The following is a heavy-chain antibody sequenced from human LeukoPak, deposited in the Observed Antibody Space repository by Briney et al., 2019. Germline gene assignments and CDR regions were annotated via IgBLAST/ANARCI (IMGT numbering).Heavy chain of an antibody. V-gene: IGHV3-23*01. CDR1: GFTFNSFA. D-gene: IGHD5-18*01. J-gene: IGHJ4*02. Sequence: GGSLRLSCAASGFTFNSFAMNWVRQAPGKGLEWVSSISGSDGTSHYADFVKGRFTISRDNSKNTLYLQMNSLRAEDTAVYYCAKKNGGYGYFFDYWGQGTLVTVSS. CDR3: AKKNGGYGYFFDY. CDR2: ISGSDGTS.